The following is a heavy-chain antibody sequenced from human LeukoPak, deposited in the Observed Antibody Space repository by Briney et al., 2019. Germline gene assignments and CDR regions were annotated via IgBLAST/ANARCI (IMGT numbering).Heavy chain of an antibody. Sequence: ASVKVSCMASGYTFTSYDINWVRQATGQGLEWMGWMNPSNGNSDYIEKFQGRLTMTRDTSISTAYMELSNLRSDDTAVYYCTSRYSYGYGEDYWGQGTLVTVSS. V-gene: IGHV1-8*01. CDR2: MNPSNGNS. D-gene: IGHD5-18*01. CDR3: TSRYSYGYGEDY. CDR1: GYTFTSYD. J-gene: IGHJ4*02.